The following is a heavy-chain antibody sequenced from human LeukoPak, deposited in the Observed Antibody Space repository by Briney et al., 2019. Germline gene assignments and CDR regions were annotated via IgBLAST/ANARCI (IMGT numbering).Heavy chain of an antibody. CDR3: ARECDYVWGSYRYRLKYFDY. V-gene: IGHV4-34*01. CDR1: GGSFSGYY. CDR2: INHSGST. Sequence: SETLSLTCAVCGGSFSGYYWSWIRQPTGKGLEWIGEINHSGSTNNNPSLKSQVTISVDTSKNQFSLKLSSVTAADTAVYYCARECDYVWGSYRYRLKYFDYWGQGTLVTVSS. D-gene: IGHD3-16*02. J-gene: IGHJ4*02.